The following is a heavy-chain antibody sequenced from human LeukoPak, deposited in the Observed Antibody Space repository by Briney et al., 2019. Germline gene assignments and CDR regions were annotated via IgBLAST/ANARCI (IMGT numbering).Heavy chain of an antibody. CDR1: GFTFSSCE. J-gene: IGHJ6*02. CDR3: AREVVVAADYYYYGMDV. CDR2: ISSSGSTI. Sequence: PGGSLRLSCAASGFTFSSCEMNWVRQAPGKGLEWVSYISSSGSTIYYADSVKGRFTISRDNAKNSLYLQMNSLRAEDTAVYYCAREVVVAADYYYYGMDVWGQGTTVTVSS. D-gene: IGHD2-15*01. V-gene: IGHV3-48*03.